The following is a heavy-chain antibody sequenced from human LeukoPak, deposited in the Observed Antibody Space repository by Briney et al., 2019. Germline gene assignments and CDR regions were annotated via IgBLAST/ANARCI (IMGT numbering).Heavy chain of an antibody. D-gene: IGHD7-27*01. CDR1: GFTFGDYA. V-gene: IGHV3-49*04. CDR3: ARGGTGDLDY. Sequence: GGSLRLSCATSGFTFGDYALTWVRQAPGQGLEWVGFIRSTTYGGTTEYAASVKGRFTISRDDSKTIAYLHMDGLKSEETAIYYCARGGTGDLDYWGQGILVTVSS. J-gene: IGHJ4*02. CDR2: IRSTTYGGTT.